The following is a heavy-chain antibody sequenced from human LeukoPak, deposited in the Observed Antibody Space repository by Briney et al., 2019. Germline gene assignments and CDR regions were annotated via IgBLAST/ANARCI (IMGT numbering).Heavy chain of an antibody. Sequence: ASVKVSCKVSGYTLTELSMHWVRQAPGKGLEWMGGFDPEDGETIYAQKFQGRVTMPEDTSTDTAYMELSSLRSEDTAVYYCATSGGYSYGFGDYFDYWGQGTLVTVSS. CDR2: FDPEDGET. CDR3: ATSGGYSYGFGDYFDY. D-gene: IGHD5-18*01. CDR1: GYTLTELS. V-gene: IGHV1-24*01. J-gene: IGHJ4*02.